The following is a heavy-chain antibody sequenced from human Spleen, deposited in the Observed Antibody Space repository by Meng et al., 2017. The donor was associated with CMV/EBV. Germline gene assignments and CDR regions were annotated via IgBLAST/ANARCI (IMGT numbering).Heavy chain of an antibody. Sequence: SGRYYWSWIRQPPGKGLEWIGYLYYSGSTNYNPSLKSRVTISVDTSKNQFSLKLSSVTAADTAVYYCARGGYDFWSGLWGAYGMDVWGQGTTVTVSS. D-gene: IGHD3-3*01. J-gene: IGHJ6*02. CDR1: SGRYY. V-gene: IGHV4-61*01. CDR3: ARGGYDFWSGLWGAYGMDV. CDR2: LYYSGST.